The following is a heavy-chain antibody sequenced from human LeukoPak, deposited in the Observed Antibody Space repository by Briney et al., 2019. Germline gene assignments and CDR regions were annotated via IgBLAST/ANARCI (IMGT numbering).Heavy chain of an antibody. CDR3: AKDREAIAAAGSWFDP. V-gene: IGHV3-23*01. J-gene: IGHJ5*02. CDR2: ISGSGGST. CDR1: GFTFSSYA. D-gene: IGHD6-13*01. Sequence: PGGSLRLSCAASGFTFSSYAMSWVRQAPGKGLEWVSAISGSGGSTYYADSVKGRFTISRDNSKNTLYLQMNSLRAEDTAVYYCAKDREAIAAAGSWFDPWGQGTLVTVSS.